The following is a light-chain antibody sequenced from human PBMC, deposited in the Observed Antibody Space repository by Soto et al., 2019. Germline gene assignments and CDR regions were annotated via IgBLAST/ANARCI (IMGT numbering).Light chain of an antibody. CDR2: EVS. V-gene: IGLV2-23*02. CDR3: SSYEVSSLYV. Sequence: XSVLTQPASVSGSPGQSITISCTGTSSDVGSYNLVSWYQQHPGKAPKLMIYEVSKRPSGVSNRFSGSKSGNTASLTISGLQAEDEDDYSCSSYEVSSLYVFGTGTKVTV. J-gene: IGLJ1*01. CDR1: SSDVGSYNL.